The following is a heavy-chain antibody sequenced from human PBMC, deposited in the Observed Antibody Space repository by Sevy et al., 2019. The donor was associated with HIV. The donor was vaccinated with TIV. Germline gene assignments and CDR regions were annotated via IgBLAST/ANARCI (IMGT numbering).Heavy chain of an antibody. V-gene: IGHV3-21*01. CDR2: ISSSSSYI. CDR1: GFTFSSYS. D-gene: IGHD3-22*01. J-gene: IGHJ4*02. CDR3: ARDLGYYDSSGYRGIDY. Sequence: GGSLRLSCAASGFTFSSYSMNWVRQAPGKGLEWVSSISSSSSYIYYADSVKGRFTISRDNAKNSLYLQMNSLRAEDTAVYYCARDLGYYDSSGYRGIDYWGQGTLVTVSS.